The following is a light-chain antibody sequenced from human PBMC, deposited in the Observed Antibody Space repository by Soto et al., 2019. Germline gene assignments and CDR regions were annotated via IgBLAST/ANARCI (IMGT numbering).Light chain of an antibody. CDR3: QSYDSSLSGPFPVV. CDR2: GNS. CDR1: SSNIGAGYD. J-gene: IGLJ2*01. V-gene: IGLV1-40*01. Sequence: QSVLTQPPSVSGAPGQRVTISCTGSSSNIGAGYDVHWYQQLPGTAPKLLIYGNSNRPSGVPDRFSGSKSGTSASLAITGLQAEDEADYYCQSYDSSLSGPFPVVFGGGTKLTVL.